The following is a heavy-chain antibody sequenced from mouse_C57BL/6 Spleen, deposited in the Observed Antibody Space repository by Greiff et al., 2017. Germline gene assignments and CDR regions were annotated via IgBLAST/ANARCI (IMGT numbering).Heavy chain of an antibody. Sequence: EVKLMESGGGLVQPGGSLSLSCAASGFTFTDYYMSWVRQPPGKALEWLGFIRNKANGYTTEYSASVKGRFTISRDNSQSILYLQMNALRAEDSATYYCARYEVQDYYAMDYWGQGTSVTVSS. D-gene: IGHD2-14*01. CDR1: GFTFTDYY. CDR2: IRNKANGYTT. V-gene: IGHV7-3*01. CDR3: ARYEVQDYYAMDY. J-gene: IGHJ4*01.